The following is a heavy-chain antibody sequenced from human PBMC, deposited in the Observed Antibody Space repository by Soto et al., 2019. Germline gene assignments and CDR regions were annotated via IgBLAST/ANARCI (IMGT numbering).Heavy chain of an antibody. CDR3: AAGRARELRASYFDN. Sequence: QKQLVQSGPEVKKPGTSVKVSCEASGFTLTNSIVQWVRQARGQPLELIGWIVVASGNTYYSQKFQERVTITRDMSTSTAYMELSLLRSEDTAVFYWAAGRARELRASYFDNWGQGTLVTVSS. CDR1: GFTLTNSI. CDR2: IVVASGNT. D-gene: IGHD3-16*01. V-gene: IGHV1-58*01. J-gene: IGHJ4*02.